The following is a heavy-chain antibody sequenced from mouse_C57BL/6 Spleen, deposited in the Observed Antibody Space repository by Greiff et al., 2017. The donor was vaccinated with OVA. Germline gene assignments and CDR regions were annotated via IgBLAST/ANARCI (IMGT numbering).Heavy chain of an antibody. CDR3: TSGSSGYHFDV. D-gene: IGHD1-1*01. V-gene: IGHV1-15*01. CDR2: IDPETGGT. CDR1: GYTFTDYE. Sequence: QVQLQQPGAELVRPGASVTLSCKASGYTFTDYEMHWVKQTPVHGLEWIGAIDPETGGTAYNQKFKGKAILTADKSSSTAYMELRSLTSEDSAVYYCTSGSSGYHFDVWGTGTTVTASS. J-gene: IGHJ1*03.